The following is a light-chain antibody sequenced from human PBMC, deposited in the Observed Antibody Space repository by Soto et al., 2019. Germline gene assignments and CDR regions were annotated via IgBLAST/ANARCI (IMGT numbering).Light chain of an antibody. J-gene: IGLJ1*01. CDR3: NSYGSTSTRYV. Sequence: QSALTQPASVSGSPGQPITISCTGTSSDVGGYNHVSWYQQHQGKAPKLLIYEVSNRPSGVSNRFSGSKSGNTASLTISGLQAEDEADYFCNSYGSTSTRYVFGTGTKLTVL. CDR2: EVS. CDR1: SSDVGGYNH. V-gene: IGLV2-14*01.